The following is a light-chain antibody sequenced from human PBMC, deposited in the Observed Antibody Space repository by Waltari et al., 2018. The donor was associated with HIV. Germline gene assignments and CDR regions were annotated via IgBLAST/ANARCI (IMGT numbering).Light chain of an antibody. CDR1: DSNIGRDY. J-gene: IGLJ2*01. Sequence: QSVLTQPPSASGTAGQRVTITCSGRDSNIGRDYIYWSQQVPGAAPRLLIYDNDQRPSGVPARFSGSKSGTSGSLVISGLRSEDEANYYCASYDLDMSNLLFGGGTAVTVL. CDR2: DND. CDR3: ASYDLDMSNLL. V-gene: IGLV1-47*01.